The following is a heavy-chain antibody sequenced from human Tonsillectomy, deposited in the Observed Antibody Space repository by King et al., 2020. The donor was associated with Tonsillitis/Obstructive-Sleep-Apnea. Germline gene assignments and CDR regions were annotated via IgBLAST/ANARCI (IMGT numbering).Heavy chain of an antibody. D-gene: IGHD3-3*01. J-gene: IGHJ4*02. CDR1: GGSFSDYF. Sequence: VQLQQWGAGLLKPSETLSLTCAVYGGSFSDYFWSWIRQPPGKGLEWIGEINHSGSTTYNPSLKSRVTIFVDTSQNQFSLKLTSVTAADTAVYFCARGREAFWNWGQGTLVTVSS. CDR2: INHSGST. CDR3: ARGREAFWN. V-gene: IGHV4-34*01.